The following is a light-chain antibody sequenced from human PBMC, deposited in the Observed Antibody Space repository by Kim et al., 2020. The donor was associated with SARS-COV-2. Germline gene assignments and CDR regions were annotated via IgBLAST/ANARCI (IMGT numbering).Light chain of an antibody. CDR3: FSHTNTDAGV. CDR2: CVT. V-gene: IGLV2-14*03. CDR1: RGNGRGYHY. J-gene: IGLJ3*02. Sequence: GMGTRGNGRGYHYVSGFLQHPDKAHKLIIYCVTKRPSGVSDSFSSSKSGNTASLTISGLQAEDEADYYCFSHTNTDAGVFGGGTQLTVL.